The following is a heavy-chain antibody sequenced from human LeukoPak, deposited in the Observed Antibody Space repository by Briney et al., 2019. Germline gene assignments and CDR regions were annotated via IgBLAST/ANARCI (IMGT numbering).Heavy chain of an antibody. D-gene: IGHD1-1*01. CDR2: ISYDGSNK. J-gene: IGHJ6*02. Sequence: QPGGSLRLSCAASGFTFSSYAMHWVRQAPGKGLEWVAVISYDGSNKYYADSVKGRFTISRDNSKNTLYLQMNSLRAEDTAVYYCARDTKTGMYYYGMDVWGQGTTVTVSS. V-gene: IGHV3-30-3*01. CDR3: ARDTKTGMYYYGMDV. CDR1: GFTFSSYA.